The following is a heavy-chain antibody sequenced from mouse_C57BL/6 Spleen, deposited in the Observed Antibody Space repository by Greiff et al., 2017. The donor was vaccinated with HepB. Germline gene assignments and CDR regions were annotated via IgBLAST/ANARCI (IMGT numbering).Heavy chain of an antibody. CDR1: GFTFTDYY. CDR2: IRNKANGYTT. CDR3: ARPYYYGSSFFDY. J-gene: IGHJ2*01. Sequence: EVNVVESGGGLVQPGGSLSLSCAASGFTFTDYYMSWVRQPPGKALEWLGFIRNKANGYTTEYSASVKGRFTISRDNSQSILYLQMNALRAEDSATYYCARPYYYGSSFFDYWGQGTTLTVSS. D-gene: IGHD1-1*01. V-gene: IGHV7-3*01.